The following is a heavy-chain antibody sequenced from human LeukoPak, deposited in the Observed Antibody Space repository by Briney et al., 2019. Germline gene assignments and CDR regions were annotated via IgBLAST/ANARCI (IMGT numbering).Heavy chain of an antibody. J-gene: IGHJ6*03. Sequence: GGSLRLSCAASGFTFSSYGMHWVRQAPGKGLEWVAFIRYDGSNKYYADSVKGRFTISRDNSKNTLYLQMNSLRAEDTAVYYCARHLSQWPSYYYYYMDVWGKGTTVTISS. V-gene: IGHV3-30*02. CDR3: ARHLSQWPSYYYYYMDV. CDR2: IRYDGSNK. CDR1: GFTFSSYG. D-gene: IGHD6-19*01.